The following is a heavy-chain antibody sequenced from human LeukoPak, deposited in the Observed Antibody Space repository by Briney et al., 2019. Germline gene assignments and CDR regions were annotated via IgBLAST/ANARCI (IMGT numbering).Heavy chain of an antibody. CDR3: ARVKFWSGEEYYFDY. CDR1: GYTFICYY. J-gene: IGHJ4*02. CDR2: IIPIFGTA. V-gene: IGHV1-69*13. Sequence: RASVKVSCKASGYTFICYYMHWVRQAPGQGLEWMGGIIPIFGTANYAQKFQGRVTITADESTSTAYMELSSLRSEDTAVYYCARVKFWSGEEYYFDYWGQGTLVTVSS. D-gene: IGHD3-3*01.